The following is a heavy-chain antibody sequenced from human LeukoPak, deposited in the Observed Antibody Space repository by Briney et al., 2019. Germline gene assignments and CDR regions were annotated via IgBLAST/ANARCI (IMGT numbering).Heavy chain of an antibody. D-gene: IGHD1-26*01. V-gene: IGHV4-59*01. Sequence: SETLSLTCTVSGGSISSYYWSWIRQPPGKGLEWIGYIYYSGSTNYNPSLESRVTISVDTSKNQFSLKLSSVTAADTAVYYCARGISGSYFSASWFDPWGQGTLVTVSS. J-gene: IGHJ5*02. CDR2: IYYSGST. CDR1: GGSISSYY. CDR3: ARGISGSYFSASWFDP.